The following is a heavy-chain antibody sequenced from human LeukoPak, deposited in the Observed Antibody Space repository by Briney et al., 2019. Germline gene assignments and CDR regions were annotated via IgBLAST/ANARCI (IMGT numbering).Heavy chain of an antibody. J-gene: IGHJ4*02. CDR2: IYYSGST. V-gene: IGHV4-59*08. CDR3: ARLYSSGWYDYFDY. CDR1: GGSISSYY. Sequence: PSETLSLTCTVSGGSISSYYWSWIRQPPGKGLEWIGYIYYSGSTNYNPSLKSRVTISVDTSKNQFSPKLGSVTAADTAVYYCARLYSSGWYDYFDYWGQGTLVTVSS. D-gene: IGHD6-19*01.